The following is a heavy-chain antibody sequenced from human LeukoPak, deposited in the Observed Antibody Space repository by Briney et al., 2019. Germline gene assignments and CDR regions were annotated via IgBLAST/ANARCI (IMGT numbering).Heavy chain of an antibody. CDR2: ISSSSSYI. J-gene: IGHJ4*02. Sequence: PGGSLRLSCAASGFTFSSYSMNWVRQAPGKGLEWVSSISSSSSYIYYADSVKGRFTICRDNAKNSLYLQMNSLRAEDTAMYYCARRFDSSSWHPYYFDYWGQGTLVTVSS. D-gene: IGHD6-13*01. CDR3: ARRFDSSSWHPYYFDY. V-gene: IGHV3-21*04. CDR1: GFTFSSYS.